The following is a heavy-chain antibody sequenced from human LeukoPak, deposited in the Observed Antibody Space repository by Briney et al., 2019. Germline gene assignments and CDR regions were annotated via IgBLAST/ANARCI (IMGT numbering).Heavy chain of an antibody. V-gene: IGHV3-53*01. CDR3: ARGGYYGSGRALDY. CDR1: GFTVSSNY. J-gene: IGHJ4*02. D-gene: IGHD3-10*01. CDR2: IYSGGST. Sequence: GGSLRLSCAASGFTVSSNYTSWVRKAPGKGLEWVSVIYSGGSTYYADSVKGRFTISRDNSKNTLYLQMNSLRAEDTAVYYCARGGYYGSGRALDYWGQRTLVTVSS.